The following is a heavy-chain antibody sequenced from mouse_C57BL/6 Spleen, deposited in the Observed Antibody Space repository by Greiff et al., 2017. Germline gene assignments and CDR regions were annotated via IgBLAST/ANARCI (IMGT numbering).Heavy chain of an antibody. D-gene: IGHD2-5*01. V-gene: IGHV1-77*01. J-gene: IGHJ2*01. CDR3: ARSDYSNYEDYFDY. Sequence: VKLVESGAELVKPGASVKISCKASGYTFTDYYINWVKQRPGQGLEWIGKIGLGSGSTYYNEKFKGKATLTADKSSSTAYMQLSSLTSEDSAVYFCARSDYSNYEDYFDYWGQGTTLTVSS. CDR2: IGLGSGST. CDR1: GYTFTDYY.